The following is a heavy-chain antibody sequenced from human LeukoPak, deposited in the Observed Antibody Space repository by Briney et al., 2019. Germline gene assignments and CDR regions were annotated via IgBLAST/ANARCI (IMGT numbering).Heavy chain of an antibody. CDR1: GYTFTGYY. Sequence: ASVKVSCKASGYTFTGYYMHWVRQAPGQGLEWMGWINPNSGGTNYAQKLQGRVTMTTDTSTSTAYMELRSLRSDDTAVYYCARDRFLGGATDYWGQGTLVTASS. J-gene: IGHJ4*02. CDR2: INPNSGGT. CDR3: ARDRFLGGATDY. D-gene: IGHD1-26*01. V-gene: IGHV1-2*02.